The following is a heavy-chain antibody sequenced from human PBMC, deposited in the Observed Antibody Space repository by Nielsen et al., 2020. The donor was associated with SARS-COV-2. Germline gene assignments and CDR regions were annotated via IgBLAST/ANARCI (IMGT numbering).Heavy chain of an antibody. CDR2: INTSGST. V-gene: IGHV4-61*02. Sequence: SETLSITCTVSGGSISSGSYYWNWIRQPAGKGLEWIGRINTSGSTNYSPSLKSRVTISVDTSKNQSSLKLSSVTAADTAVYYCARGGGIVLVPATIGDAFDIWGQGTMVTVSS. CDR1: GGSISSGSYY. J-gene: IGHJ3*02. D-gene: IGHD2-2*01. CDR3: ARGGGIVLVPATIGDAFDI.